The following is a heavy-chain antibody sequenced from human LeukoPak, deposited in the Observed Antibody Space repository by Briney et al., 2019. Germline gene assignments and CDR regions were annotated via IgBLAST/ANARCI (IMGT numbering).Heavy chain of an antibody. V-gene: IGHV1-8*01. J-gene: IGHJ5*02. CDR1: GYTFTNYD. Sequence: ASVKVSCKASGYTFTNYDINWVRQATGQGLEWMGWMNPNSGYKGYAQKFQGRVTMTRNTSISTAYMELSSLRSEDTATYYCARESNNSGSGFDPWGQGTLVTVSS. CDR3: ARESNNSGSGFDP. CDR2: MNPNSGYK. D-gene: IGHD1-1*01.